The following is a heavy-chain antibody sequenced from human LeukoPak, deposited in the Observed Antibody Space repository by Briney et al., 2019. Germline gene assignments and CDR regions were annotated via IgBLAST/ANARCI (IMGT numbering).Heavy chain of an antibody. CDR1: GYTFTSYY. V-gene: IGHV1-46*01. CDR2: INPSGGST. D-gene: IGHD3-10*01. J-gene: IGHJ6*02. Sequence: ASVKVSCKASGYTFTSYYMHWVRQAPGQGLEWMGIINPSGGSTSYAQKFQGRVTMTRDTSTSTVYMELSSLRSEDTAVYYCARGRPFPLWFGETHYGMDVWGQGTTVTVSS. CDR3: ARGRPFPLWFGETHYGMDV.